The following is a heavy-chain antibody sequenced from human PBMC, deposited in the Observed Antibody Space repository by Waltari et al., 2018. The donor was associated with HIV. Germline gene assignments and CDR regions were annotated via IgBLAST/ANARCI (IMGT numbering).Heavy chain of an antibody. Sequence: QVQLVESGGGVVQPGRSLRLSCAASGFTFSNYAIHWVRQAPGKGLEWGAGISYDGSNKYYAESVRGRFTISRDNSKNTLYLQINSLRAEYTAVYYCAIHAMWPFHYFDYWGQGTLVTVSS. D-gene: IGHD2-2*02. V-gene: IGHV3-30*01. CDR2: ISYDGSNK. CDR1: GFTFSNYA. J-gene: IGHJ4*02. CDR3: AIHAMWPFHYFDY.